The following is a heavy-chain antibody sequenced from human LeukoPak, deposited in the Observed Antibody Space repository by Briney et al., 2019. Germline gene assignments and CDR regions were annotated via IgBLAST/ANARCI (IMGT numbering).Heavy chain of an antibody. CDR2: IWDDGSKK. V-gene: IGHV3-33*01. CDR3: ARDGQDYGDYFWYFDY. D-gene: IGHD4-17*01. Sequence: GGSLRLSCAASRFTFSSYGMHWVRQAPGKGLEWVAVIWDDGSKKYYGDSVKGRFTISRDNSKNTLYLQMNSLRAEDTAVYYCARDGQDYGDYFWYFDYWGQGTLVTVSS. CDR1: RFTFSSYG. J-gene: IGHJ4*02.